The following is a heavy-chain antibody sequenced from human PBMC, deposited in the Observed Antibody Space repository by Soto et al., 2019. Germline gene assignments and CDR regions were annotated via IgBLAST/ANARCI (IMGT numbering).Heavy chain of an antibody. D-gene: IGHD2-15*01. CDR2: IIPIFGTA. J-gene: IGHJ4*02. CDR3: ARDQAYCSGGSCYSPFDY. V-gene: IGHV1-69*01. CDR1: GGTFSSYA. Sequence: QVQLVQSGAEVKKPGSSVKVSCKASGGTFSSYAISWVRQAPGQGLEWMGGIIPIFGTANYAQKFQGRVTITADESTSTAYMELSSLRSEDTAVYYCARDQAYCSGGSCYSPFDYWGQGTLVTVS.